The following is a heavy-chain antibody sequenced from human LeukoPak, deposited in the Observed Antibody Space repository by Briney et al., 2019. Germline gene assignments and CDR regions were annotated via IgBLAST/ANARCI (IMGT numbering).Heavy chain of an antibody. Sequence: GGSLRLSCAASGFIFSSYSMNWVRQAPGKGLEWVSYITSSSDTIYYADSVKGRFTISRDNAKNSLYLQVNSLRGEDTAVYYYARVYSGAWCPDYWGQGTLVTVSS. D-gene: IGHD4-17*01. V-gene: IGHV3-48*01. J-gene: IGHJ4*02. CDR1: GFIFSSYS. CDR3: ARVYSGAWCPDY. CDR2: ITSSSDTI.